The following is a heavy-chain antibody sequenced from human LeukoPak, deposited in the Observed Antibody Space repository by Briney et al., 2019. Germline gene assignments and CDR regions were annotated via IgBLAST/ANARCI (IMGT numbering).Heavy chain of an antibody. CDR2: IYPGDSVT. Sequence: GESLKISCKGSGYSFTSYWIGWVRQMPGKGLEWMGIIYPGDSVTRYSPSFQGQVTISADKSISTAYLQWSSLKASDSAMSSYGRLGRITIVRGVMDWFDPWGQGTLVTVSS. CDR1: GYSFTSYW. V-gene: IGHV5-51*01. CDR3: GRLGRITIVRGVMDWFDP. J-gene: IGHJ5*02. D-gene: IGHD3-10*01.